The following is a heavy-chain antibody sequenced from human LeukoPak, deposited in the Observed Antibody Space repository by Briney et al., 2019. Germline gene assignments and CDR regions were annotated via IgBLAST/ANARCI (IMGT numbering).Heavy chain of an antibody. Sequence: PGGSLRLSCAASGFTFSSYRMNWVRQAPGKGLEWVSCISSSSTYIHYADSVKGRFSISRDNAKNSLYLQMNSLRAEDTAVYYCARGRSPGAFDIWGQGTMVTVSS. V-gene: IGHV3-21*01. CDR3: ARGRSPGAFDI. CDR1: GFTFSSYR. CDR2: ISSSSTYI. J-gene: IGHJ3*02.